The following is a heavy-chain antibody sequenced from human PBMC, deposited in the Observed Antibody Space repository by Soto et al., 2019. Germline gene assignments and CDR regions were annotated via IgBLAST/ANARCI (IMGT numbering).Heavy chain of an antibody. D-gene: IGHD4-17*01. CDR2: ISYDGSNK. V-gene: IGHV3-30-3*01. CDR1: GFTFSSYA. Sequence: QVQLVESGGGVVQPGRSLRLSCAASGFTFSSYAMHWVRQAPGKGLKWVAVISYDGSNKYYADSVKGRFTISRDNSKNTLYLQMNSLRAEDTAVYYCARSPLWSTVTTQLDYWGQGTLVTVSS. CDR3: ARSPLWSTVTTQLDY. J-gene: IGHJ4*02.